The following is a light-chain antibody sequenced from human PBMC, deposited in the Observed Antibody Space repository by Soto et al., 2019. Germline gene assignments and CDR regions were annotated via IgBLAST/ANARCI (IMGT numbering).Light chain of an antibody. CDR1: SSDVGGYNY. CDR2: EVS. J-gene: IGLJ2*01. CDR3: SSYTSSSTVV. Sequence: QSALTQPASVSGSPGQSITISCTGTSSDVGGYNYVSWYQQHPGKAPKLMSYEVSNRPSGVSNRFSGSKSGNTASLTISGLQAEDEADYYCSSYTSSSTVVFGGGTKLTVL. V-gene: IGLV2-14*01.